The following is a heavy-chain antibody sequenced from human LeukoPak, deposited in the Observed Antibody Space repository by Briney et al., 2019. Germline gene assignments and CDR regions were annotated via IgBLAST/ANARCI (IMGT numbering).Heavy chain of an antibody. Sequence: RSSETLSLTCTVSGGSISSYYWSWIRQPPGKGLEWIGYIYYSGSTNYNPSLKSRVTISVDTSKNQFSLKLSSVTAADTAVYYCARGRFGIAVAHFWGQGTLVTVSS. CDR2: IYYSGST. D-gene: IGHD6-19*01. J-gene: IGHJ4*02. CDR1: GGSISSYY. CDR3: ARGRFGIAVAHF. V-gene: IGHV4-59*12.